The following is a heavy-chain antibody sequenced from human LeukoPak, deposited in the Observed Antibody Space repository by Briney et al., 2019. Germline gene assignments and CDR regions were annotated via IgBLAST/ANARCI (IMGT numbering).Heavy chain of an antibody. CDR3: ARGHYTNYYMDV. V-gene: IGHV1-2*02. Sequence: GASVKVSCKASGYTFTGYSTHWVRQAPGQGLEWMGWINSNTGDTNYAQKFQGRVTMTGDTSISTAYLELSRLNSDDTAVYYSARGHYTNYYMDVWGKGTTVTVSS. J-gene: IGHJ6*03. CDR2: INSNTGDT. CDR1: GYTFTGYS. D-gene: IGHD2-2*02.